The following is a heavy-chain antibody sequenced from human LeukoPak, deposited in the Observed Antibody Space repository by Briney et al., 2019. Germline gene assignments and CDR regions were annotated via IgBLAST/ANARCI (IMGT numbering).Heavy chain of an antibody. D-gene: IGHD6-13*01. V-gene: IGHV4-34*01. Sequence: SETLSLTCAVYGGSFNGYYWSWIRQPPGKGLEWIGEINHSGSTNYNPSLKSRVTIPVDTSKNQFTLKLSAVTAAETAVYYGAREAVTGIAAAGIGFDPWGQGTLVTVSS. J-gene: IGHJ5*02. CDR3: AREAVTGIAAAGIGFDP. CDR2: INHSGST. CDR1: GGSFNGYY.